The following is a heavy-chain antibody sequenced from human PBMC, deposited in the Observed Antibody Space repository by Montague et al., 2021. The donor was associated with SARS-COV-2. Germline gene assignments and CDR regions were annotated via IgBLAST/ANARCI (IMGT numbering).Heavy chain of an antibody. CDR1: GGSISSYY. D-gene: IGHD3-22*01. V-gene: IGHV4-59*01. J-gene: IGHJ4*02. Sequence: SETLSLTCTVSGGSISSYYWSWIRQPAGKGLEWIGYIYYSGSTNYNPSLKSRVTISVDTSKNQFSLKLSSVTAADTAVYYCARGMHYYDSRGYYFDYWGQGTLVTVSS. CDR2: IYYSGST. CDR3: ARGMHYYDSRGYYFDY.